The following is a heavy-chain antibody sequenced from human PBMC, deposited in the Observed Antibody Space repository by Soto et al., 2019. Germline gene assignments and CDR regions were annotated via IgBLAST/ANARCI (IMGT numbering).Heavy chain of an antibody. D-gene: IGHD4-4*01. CDR2: ISGSGGST. CDR1: GGTVISSA. CDR3: AKAVDYT. V-gene: IGHV3-23*01. J-gene: IGHJ5*02. Sequence: VSLRVSCGAAGGTVISSAVSWVRQAPGKGLEWVSAISGSGGSTYYADSVKGRFTISRDNSKNTLYLQMNSLRAEDTAVYYCAKAVDYTWGQGTLVTVSS.